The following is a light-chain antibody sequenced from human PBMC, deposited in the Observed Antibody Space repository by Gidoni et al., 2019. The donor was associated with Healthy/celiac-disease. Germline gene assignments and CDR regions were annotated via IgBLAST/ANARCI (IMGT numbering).Light chain of an antibody. CDR1: QGISSY. CDR2: AAS. CDR3: QQLNSYSIT. V-gene: IGKV1-9*01. Sequence: DIQLTQSPSFLSASVGDRVTITCWASQGISSYLAWYQQKPGKAPTLLIYAASTLQSGVPSRFSGSGSGTEFTLTISSLQPEDFATYSCQQLNSYSITFGQGTRLEI. J-gene: IGKJ5*01.